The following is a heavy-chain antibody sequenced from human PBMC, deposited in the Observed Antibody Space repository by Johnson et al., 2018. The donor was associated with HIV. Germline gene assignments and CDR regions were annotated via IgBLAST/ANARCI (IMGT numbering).Heavy chain of an antibody. CDR2: IKQDGGEK. D-gene: IGHD5-18*01. J-gene: IGHJ3*01. V-gene: IGHV3-7*05. CDR1: GFTFSSYW. Sequence: VRLVESGGGLVQPGGSLRLSCAASGFTFSSYWMSWVRQAPGKGLEWVANIKQDGGEKYYVDSVKGRFTISRDNAKKSLHLQMNSLRAEDTAVYYCARESRYSYGFGDDAFDVWGQGTMVTVSS. CDR3: ARESRYSYGFGDDAFDV.